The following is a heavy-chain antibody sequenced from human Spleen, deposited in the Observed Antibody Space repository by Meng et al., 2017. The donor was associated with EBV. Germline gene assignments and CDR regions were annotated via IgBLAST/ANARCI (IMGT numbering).Heavy chain of an antibody. CDR2: LIPMLGAP. CDR1: GGTFNSDA. Sequence: VQYVQYGGEVTKPGSSGKAPCKASGGTFNSDAISWVRQAPGQGLEWMGGLIPMLGAPNYAQKFQDRVTIVADKSTSIHYMELSSLRSDDTAMYYCASESGRGYTPDYWGRGTLVTVSS. CDR3: ASESGRGYTPDY. V-gene: IGHV1-69*06. J-gene: IGHJ4*02. D-gene: IGHD3-10*01.